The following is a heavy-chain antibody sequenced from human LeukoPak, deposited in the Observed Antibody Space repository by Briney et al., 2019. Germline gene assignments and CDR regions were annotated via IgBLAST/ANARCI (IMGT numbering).Heavy chain of an antibody. CDR1: GSSFSAYA. CDR3: ARDKDWAFDY. J-gene: IGHJ4*02. CDR2: ISSTRDI. D-gene: IGHD3/OR15-3a*01. Sequence: GGSLRLSCAASGSSFSAYAMNWVRQAPGKGLEWISYISSTRDIYYAESVKGRFTVSRDDAKNSLYLEMNGLRDEDTAVYYCARDKDWAFDYWGQGILVTVSS. V-gene: IGHV3-48*02.